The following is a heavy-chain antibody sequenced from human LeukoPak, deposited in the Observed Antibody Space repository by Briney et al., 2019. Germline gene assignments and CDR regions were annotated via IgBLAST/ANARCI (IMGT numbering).Heavy chain of an antibody. Sequence: TGGSLRLSCAAPGFTFSTFGMHWVRQAPGKGLEWVSCISSSGTYIYYADSVRGRFTISRDNSKDTLYLQVNSLRAEDTAVYHCARNRGSGWQYYFDYWGQGTLVTVSS. CDR2: ISSSGTYI. V-gene: IGHV3-21*04. J-gene: IGHJ4*02. CDR1: GFTFSTFG. CDR3: ARNRGSGWQYYFDY. D-gene: IGHD6-19*01.